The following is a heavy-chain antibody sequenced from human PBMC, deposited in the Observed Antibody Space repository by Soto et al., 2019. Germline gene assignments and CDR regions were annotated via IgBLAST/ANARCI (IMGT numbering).Heavy chain of an antibody. Sequence: GASVKVSCKASGYIFTANYIHWVRQAPGQGLEWLGWINPHSGATNYAQKFLGRVTFTSDTSAGAAYLELNSLRSEDTAVYYCARGYSGSIFYFDYWGQGTLVTVSS. CDR2: INPHSGAT. CDR1: GYIFTANY. J-gene: IGHJ4*02. V-gene: IGHV1-2*02. CDR3: ARGYSGSIFYFDY. D-gene: IGHD6-13*01.